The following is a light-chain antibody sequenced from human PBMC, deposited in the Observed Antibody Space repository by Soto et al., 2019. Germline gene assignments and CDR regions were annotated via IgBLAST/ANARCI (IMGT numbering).Light chain of an antibody. J-gene: IGKJ3*01. V-gene: IGKV3-15*01. CDR3: QQYNNWPPFS. CDR2: GAS. Sequence: EIVMTQSPATLSVPPGERATLSCMATQSISSNFAWYQQKNGQTPRLLIYGASTRAAGIPARFSGSGSGTDFTLTISSLQSEDFAVYYCQQYNNWPPFSFGPGTKVGIK. CDR1: QSISSN.